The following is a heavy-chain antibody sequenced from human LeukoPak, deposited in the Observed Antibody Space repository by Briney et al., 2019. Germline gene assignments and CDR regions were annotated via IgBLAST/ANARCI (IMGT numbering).Heavy chain of an antibody. CDR2: INHSGST. CDR1: GGSFSGYY. CDR3: ARLTPYLKGAKAYYFDY. V-gene: IGHV4-34*01. Sequence: PSETLSLTCAVYGGSFSGYYWSWIRQPPGKGLEWIGEINHSGSTNYNPSLKSRVTISVDTSKNQFSLKLSSVTAADTAVYYCARLTPYLKGAKAYYFDYWGQGTLVTVSS. J-gene: IGHJ4*02. D-gene: IGHD1-26*01.